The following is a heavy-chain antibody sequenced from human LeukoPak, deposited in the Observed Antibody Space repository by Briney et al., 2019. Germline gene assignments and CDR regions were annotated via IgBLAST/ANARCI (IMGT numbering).Heavy chain of an antibody. CDR3: ARDVFRGPAD. CDR1: GFTFSNYW. D-gene: IGHD2-21*01. J-gene: IGHJ4*02. Sequence: QTGGSLRLSCATSGFTFSNYWMHWVRQAPGKGLVWVSWINSDGSSTNYADSVRGRFTISRDNAKNTLYLQMNSLRADDTAVYYCARDVFRGPADWGQGTLVTVSS. CDR2: INSDGSST. V-gene: IGHV3-74*01.